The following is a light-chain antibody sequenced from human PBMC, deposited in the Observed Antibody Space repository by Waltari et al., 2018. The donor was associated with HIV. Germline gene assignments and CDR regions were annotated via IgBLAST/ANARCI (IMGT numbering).Light chain of an antibody. CDR2: KAS. CDR3: QQYNSWT. V-gene: IGKV1-5*03. Sequence: DLQMTQSPSTLSASVGDSVTITCRASQSISSWLAWYQQKPGKAPKLLIYKASSLESGVPSRFSGSGSGTEFTLTISSLQPDDFATYYCQQYNSWTFGQGTKVEIK. J-gene: IGKJ1*01. CDR1: QSISSW.